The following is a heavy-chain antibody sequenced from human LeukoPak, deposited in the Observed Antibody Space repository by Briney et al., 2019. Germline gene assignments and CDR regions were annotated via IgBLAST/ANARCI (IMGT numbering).Heavy chain of an antibody. CDR3: AKGGITMVRGVLYYYYMDV. J-gene: IGHJ6*03. D-gene: IGHD3-10*01. Sequence: GGSLRLSCVATGFTFSSHAMSWVRQAPGKGLEWVSGISGSGSSTYYADSVKGRLTISRDNSKNTLYLQMSSLRAEDTAVYYCAKGGITMVRGVLYYYYMDVWGKGTTVTVSS. V-gene: IGHV3-23*01. CDR1: GFTFSSHA. CDR2: ISGSGSST.